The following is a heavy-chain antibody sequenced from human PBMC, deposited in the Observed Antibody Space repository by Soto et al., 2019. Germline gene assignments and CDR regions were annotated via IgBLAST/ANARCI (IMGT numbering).Heavy chain of an antibody. CDR3: ARSEVVVIRLDY. J-gene: IGHJ4*02. D-gene: IGHD3-22*01. V-gene: IGHV4-59*12. CDR2: MYYNGNI. Sequence: SETLSLTCNVSGGSISNYYWTWVRQSPEKGLEWIGYMYYNGNINYNPSLKSRVTISADTSKNQISLELNSVTAADTAVYYCARSEVVVIRLDYWGQGTPVTVSS. CDR1: GGSISNYY.